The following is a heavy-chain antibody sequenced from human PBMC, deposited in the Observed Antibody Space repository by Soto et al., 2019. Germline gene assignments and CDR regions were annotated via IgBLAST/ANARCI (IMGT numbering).Heavy chain of an antibody. V-gene: IGHV5-51*01. Sequence: PGESLKISCKDSGYSFTSYWIGWVRQMPGKGLEWMGIIYPGDSDTRYSPSFQGQVTISADKSISHAYLQWSSLKASDTAMYYCARAEIVLTPAAILGVAGFDYWGQGTLVTVSS. CDR1: GYSFTSYW. CDR3: ARAEIVLTPAAILGVAGFDY. D-gene: IGHD2-2*01. CDR2: IYPGDSDT. J-gene: IGHJ4*02.